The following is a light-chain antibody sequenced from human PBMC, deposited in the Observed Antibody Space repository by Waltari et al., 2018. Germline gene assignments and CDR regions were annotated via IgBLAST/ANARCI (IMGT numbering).Light chain of an antibody. CDR1: QSISSS. CDR3: QQSYSTPLT. CDR2: VAS. V-gene: IGKV1-39*01. J-gene: IGKJ4*01. Sequence: IQMTQSPSSLSASVGDRVTITCRASQSISSSLNWYQQIPGKAPKLLSYVASTLRSGVPSRFSGSGSGTDFSLTISSLQPEDFATYYCQQSYSTPLTFGGGTKVEIK.